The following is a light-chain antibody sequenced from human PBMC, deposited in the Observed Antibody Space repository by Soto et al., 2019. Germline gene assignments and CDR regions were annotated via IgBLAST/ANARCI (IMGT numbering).Light chain of an antibody. J-gene: IGLJ3*02. Sequence: QSVLTQSSSASASLGPSVKLTCTLSSGHSSYIIAWHQQQPGKAPRYLMKLEGTGSYNKGSGVPDRFSGSSSGADRYLTIFNLQFEDEADYYCETWNSNTWVFGGGTKLTVL. CDR3: ETWNSNTWV. CDR1: SGHSSYI. V-gene: IGLV4-60*02. CDR2: LEGTGSY.